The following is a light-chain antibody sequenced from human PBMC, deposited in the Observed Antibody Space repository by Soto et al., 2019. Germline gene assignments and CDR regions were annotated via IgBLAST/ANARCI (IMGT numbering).Light chain of an antibody. CDR2: LEGSGSY. J-gene: IGLJ2*01. CDR1: SGHSTYI. V-gene: IGLV4-60*02. CDR3: ETWDTNVVV. Sequence: QLVLTQSSSASASLGSSVKLTCTLSSGHSTYIIAWHQQQPGKAPRYLMKLEGSGSYHKGSGIPDRFSGSSSGADRYLTISHLQFEDEADYYCETWDTNVVVFGGGTKLTVL.